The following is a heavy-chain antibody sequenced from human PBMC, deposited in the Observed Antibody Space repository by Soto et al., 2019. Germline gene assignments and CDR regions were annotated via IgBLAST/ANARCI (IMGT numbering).Heavy chain of an antibody. CDR2: ISGSGGST. D-gene: IGHD3-16*02. J-gene: IGHJ4*02. Sequence: EVQLLESGGGLVQPGGSLRLSCAASGFTFSSYAMSWVRQAPGKGLEWVSAISGSGGSTYYADSVKGRFTISRDNSKNTLYLQMNSLRAEDTAVYYCAKDRSIMITFGGVIVPTFDYWGQGTLVTVSS. V-gene: IGHV3-23*01. CDR1: GFTFSSYA. CDR3: AKDRSIMITFGGVIVPTFDY.